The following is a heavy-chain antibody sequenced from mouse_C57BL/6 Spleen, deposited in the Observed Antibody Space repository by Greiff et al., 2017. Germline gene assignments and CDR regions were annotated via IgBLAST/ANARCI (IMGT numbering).Heavy chain of an antibody. Sequence: QVQLQQPGAELVMPGASVKLSCKASGYTFTSYWMHWVKQRPGQGLEWIGEIDPSDSYTNYNQKFKGKSTLTVDKSSSTAYMQLSSLTSEDSAVYYCVPTAPYAMDYWGQGTSVTVSS. CDR3: VPTAPYAMDY. V-gene: IGHV1-69*01. D-gene: IGHD1-2*01. CDR2: IDPSDSYT. CDR1: GYTFTSYW. J-gene: IGHJ4*01.